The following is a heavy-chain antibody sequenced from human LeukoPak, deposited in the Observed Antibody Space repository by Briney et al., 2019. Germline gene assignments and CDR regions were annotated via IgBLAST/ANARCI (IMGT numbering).Heavy chain of an antibody. CDR2: IKPDSGAT. CDR3: ARDVNSSSWWYWFDP. Sequence: ASMKVSCKASGYTFTDYHMHWVRQAPGQGLEWMGWIKPDSGATGYAQKFQGRVTMTRDMSTSTVYMELSSLRSEGTAVYYCARDVNSSSWWYWFDPWGQGTLVTVSS. D-gene: IGHD6-13*01. V-gene: IGHV1-2*02. CDR1: GYTFTDYH. J-gene: IGHJ5*02.